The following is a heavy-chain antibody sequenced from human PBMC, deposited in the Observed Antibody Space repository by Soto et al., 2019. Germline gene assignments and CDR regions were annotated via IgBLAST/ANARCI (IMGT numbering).Heavy chain of an antibody. CDR1: GFTFSSYA. Sequence: GGSLRLSCAASGFTFSSYAMTWVRQAPGKGLDWVSTISVSGASTYYADSVKGRFTISRDNSKNTLYLQMNSLRAEDTAVYYCAKDYRDFDYWGQGTLVTVSS. CDR2: ISVSGAST. V-gene: IGHV3-23*01. CDR3: AKDYRDFDY. J-gene: IGHJ4*02.